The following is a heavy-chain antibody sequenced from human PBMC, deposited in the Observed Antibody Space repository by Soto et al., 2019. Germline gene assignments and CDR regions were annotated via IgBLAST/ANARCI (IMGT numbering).Heavy chain of an antibody. CDR2: LDSDGSTT. D-gene: IGHD2-21*01. Sequence: GGSLRLSCAASAFTFSGYWMHWVRQAPGRGLVWVSRLDSDGSTTNYADSVKGRFTISRDNAKNTLYLEMNSLGADDTAVYYRARGIKNYYGMDVWGQGTTVTXSS. CDR3: ARGIKNYYGMDV. V-gene: IGHV3-74*01. J-gene: IGHJ6*02. CDR1: AFTFSGYW.